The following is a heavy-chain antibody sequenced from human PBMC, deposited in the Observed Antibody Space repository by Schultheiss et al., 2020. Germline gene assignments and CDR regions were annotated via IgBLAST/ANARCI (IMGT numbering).Heavy chain of an antibody. CDR3: AKPGDIVAPALWFHY. CDR1: GFTFSSYA. J-gene: IGHJ4*02. V-gene: IGHV3-23*01. D-gene: IGHD5-12*01. CDR2: ITRSGDKT. Sequence: GGSLRLSCAASGFTFSSYAMSWVRQAPGKGLEWVSTITRSGDKTYYADSVKGHFTISRDNSKNTLYLQMNNLRAEDTATYYCAKPGDIVAPALWFHYWGQGTLVTVSS.